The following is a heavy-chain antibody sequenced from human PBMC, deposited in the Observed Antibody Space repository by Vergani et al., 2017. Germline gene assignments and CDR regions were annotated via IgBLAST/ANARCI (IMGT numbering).Heavy chain of an antibody. CDR3: ARAPGGYYDSSGYSDY. V-gene: IGHV4-4*03. J-gene: IGHJ4*02. CDR1: GGSISSSNW. Sequence: QVQLPESGPGLVKPPGTPSLTCAVSGGSISSSNWWSWVRQPPGKGLEWIGEIYHSGSTNYNPSLKSRVTISVDKSKNQFSLKLSSVTAADTAVYYCARAPGGYYDSSGYSDYWGQGTLVTVSS. CDR2: IYHSGST. D-gene: IGHD3-22*01.